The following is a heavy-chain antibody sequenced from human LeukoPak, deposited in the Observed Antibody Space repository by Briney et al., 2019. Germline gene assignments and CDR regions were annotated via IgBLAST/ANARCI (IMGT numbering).Heavy chain of an antibody. CDR2: ISGTGRHI. D-gene: IGHD3-9*01. J-gene: IGHJ1*01. CDR1: GFNFGRYS. V-gene: IGHV3-21*01. Sequence: GGSLTLSCAASGFNFGRYSFNWVRQVPGKGLEWVSSISGTGRHIRYRETMRGRFTISRVNDKNSLYLQMRDVRVEDNGTYFCARDQVTAVGGKLRGGDFDLWGQGAVVTVSS. CDR3: ARDQVTAVGGKLRGGDFDL.